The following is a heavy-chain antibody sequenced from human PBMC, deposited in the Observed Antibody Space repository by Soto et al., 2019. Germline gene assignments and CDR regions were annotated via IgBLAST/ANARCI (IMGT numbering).Heavy chain of an antibody. V-gene: IGHV4-59*01. Sequence: PSETLSLTCTVSGGSISSYYWSWIRQPPGKGLEWIGYIYYSGSTYYNPSLKSRVTISVDTSKNQFSLKLSSVTAADTAVYYCARGNLTYYDFWSGLPPRDYGMDVWGQGTTVTVSS. D-gene: IGHD3-3*01. CDR1: GGSISSYY. J-gene: IGHJ6*02. CDR3: ARGNLTYYDFWSGLPPRDYGMDV. CDR2: IYYSGST.